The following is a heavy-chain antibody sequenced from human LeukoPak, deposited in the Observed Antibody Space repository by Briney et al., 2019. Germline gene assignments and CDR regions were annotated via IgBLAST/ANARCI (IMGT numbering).Heavy chain of an antibody. V-gene: IGHV4-34*01. D-gene: IGHD3-22*01. CDR2: INHSGST. CDR3: ARVFYYDSSGFYGMDV. Sequence: SGTLSLTCAVYGGSFSGYYWSWIRQPPGKGLEWIGEINHSGSTNYNPSLKSRVTISVDTSKNQFSLKLSSVTAADTAVYYCARVFYYDSSGFYGMDVWGQGTTVTVSS. J-gene: IGHJ6*02. CDR1: GGSFSGYY.